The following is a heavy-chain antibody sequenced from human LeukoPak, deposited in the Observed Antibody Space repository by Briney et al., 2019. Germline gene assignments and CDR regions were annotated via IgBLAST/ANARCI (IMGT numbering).Heavy chain of an antibody. CDR1: GYTFTGYY. D-gene: IGHD5-18*01. CDR3: AREPSGYSYGYGDY. CDR2: INPNSGGT. Sequence: ASVKVSCKASGYTFTGYYMHWVRQAPGQGLGWMGWINPNSGGTNYAQKFQGRVTMTRDTSISTAYMELSRLRSDDTAVYYCAREPSGYSYGYGDYWGQGTLVTVSS. V-gene: IGHV1-2*02. J-gene: IGHJ4*02.